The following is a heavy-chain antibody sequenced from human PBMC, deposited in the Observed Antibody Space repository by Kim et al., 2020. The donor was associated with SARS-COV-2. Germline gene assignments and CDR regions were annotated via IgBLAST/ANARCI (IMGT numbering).Heavy chain of an antibody. J-gene: IGHJ3*02. CDR3: ARYCSGGSCRDAFDI. D-gene: IGHD2-15*01. V-gene: IGHV3-30*07. Sequence: SVKGRFTISRDNSKNTLYLQMNSLGAEDTAVYYCARYCSGGSCRDAFDIWGQGTMVTVSS.